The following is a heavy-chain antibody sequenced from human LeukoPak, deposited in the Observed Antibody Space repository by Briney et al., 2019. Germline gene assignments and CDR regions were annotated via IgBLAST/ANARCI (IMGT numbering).Heavy chain of an antibody. CDR3: ARDGYQSHNWFDP. CDR2: IWSDGSNK. CDR1: GFTLSSYG. D-gene: IGHD5-12*01. V-gene: IGHV3-33*01. Sequence: PGGSLRLSCAASGFTLSSYGMHWVRQAPGKGLEWVAVIWSDGSNKYYADSVKGRFTISRDNSKNTQYLQMNSLRAEDTAVYYCARDGYQSHNWFDPWGQGTLVTVSS. J-gene: IGHJ5*02.